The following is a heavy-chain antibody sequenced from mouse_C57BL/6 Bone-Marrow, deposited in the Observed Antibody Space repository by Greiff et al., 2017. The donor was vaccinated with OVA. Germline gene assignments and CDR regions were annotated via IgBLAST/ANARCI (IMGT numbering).Heavy chain of an antibody. Sequence: EVKLMESGGGLVKPGGSLKLSCAASGFTFSDYGMHWVRQAPEKGLEWVAYISSGSSTIYYADTVKGRFTISRDNAKNTLFLQMTSLRSEDTAMDYCARRGGKGYFDYWGQGTTLTVSS. CDR1: GFTFSDYG. V-gene: IGHV5-17*01. CDR2: ISSGSSTI. J-gene: IGHJ2*01. CDR3: ARRGGKGYFDY.